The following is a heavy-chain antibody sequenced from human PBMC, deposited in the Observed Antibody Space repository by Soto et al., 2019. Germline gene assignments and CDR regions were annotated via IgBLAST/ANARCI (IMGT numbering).Heavy chain of an antibody. D-gene: IGHD4-17*01. Sequence: QVQLVESGGGVVQPGRSLRLSCAASGFTFSRYGMHCVRQAPGKGLEWGAVLSYDGSTKYYADSVKGRFTISRDNSKNTLYLQMNSLRSEDTDVYYCVGTGQNDYGDYVDYWGQGTLVTVSS. CDR3: VGTGQNDYGDYVDY. J-gene: IGHJ4*02. CDR1: GFTFSRYG. CDR2: LSYDGSTK. V-gene: IGHV3-30*03.